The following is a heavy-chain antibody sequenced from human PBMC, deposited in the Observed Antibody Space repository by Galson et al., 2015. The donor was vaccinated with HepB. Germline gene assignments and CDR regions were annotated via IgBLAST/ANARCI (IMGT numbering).Heavy chain of an antibody. V-gene: IGHV7-4-1*01. J-gene: IGHJ4*02. CDR1: GYTFTNYA. CDR2: INTNTGNP. D-gene: IGHD4-11*01. Sequence: SVKVSCKASGYTFTNYAMNWVRQAPGQGLEWMGWINTNTGNPTYVKGFTGRFVFSLDTSVSTAFLQLRNLKPEDTAVYFCARNLPPQTTVTTWAFGYWGQGTLVTVSS. CDR3: ARNLPPQTTVTTWAFGY.